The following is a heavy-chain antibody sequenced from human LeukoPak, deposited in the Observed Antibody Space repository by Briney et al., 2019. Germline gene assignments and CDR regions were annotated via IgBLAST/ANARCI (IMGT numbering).Heavy chain of an antibody. CDR2: INHSGST. D-gene: IGHD6-19*01. CDR1: GESFSGYY. Sequence: KPSETLSLTCAVYGESFSGYYWSWIRQPPGKGLEWIGEINHSGSTNYNPSLKSRATISVDTSKNDFSLKLSSVTAADTAVYYCARAAVAFDYWGQGTLVTVSS. V-gene: IGHV4-34*01. J-gene: IGHJ4*02. CDR3: ARAAVAFDY.